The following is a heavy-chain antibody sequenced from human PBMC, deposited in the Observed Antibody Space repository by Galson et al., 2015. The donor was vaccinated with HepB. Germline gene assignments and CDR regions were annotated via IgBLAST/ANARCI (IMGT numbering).Heavy chain of an antibody. CDR1: GFTFSSYS. V-gene: IGHV3-21*01. Sequence: SLRLSCAASGFTFSSYSMNWVRQAPGKGLEWVSSISSSSYIYYADSVKGRFTISRDNAKNSLYLQMNSLRAEDTAVYYCASKDPRYGMDVWGQGTTVTVSS. CDR3: ASKDPRYGMDV. J-gene: IGHJ6*02. CDR2: ISSSSYI.